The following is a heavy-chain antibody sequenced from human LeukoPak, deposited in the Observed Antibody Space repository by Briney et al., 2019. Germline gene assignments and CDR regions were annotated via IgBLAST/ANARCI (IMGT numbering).Heavy chain of an antibody. D-gene: IGHD3-10*01. CDR3: ARDVSRFGELSTYYYGMDV. CDR1: GASITVGNW. Sequence: SETLSLTCVVSGASITVGNWWSWVRQSPEKGLEWIGEIYHSGTINYNPSLKSRVTLLVDKTKNQFSLKLTSVTAADSAVYYCARDVSRFGELSTYYYGMDVWGKGTTVIVSA. J-gene: IGHJ6*04. CDR2: IYHSGTI. V-gene: IGHV4-4*02.